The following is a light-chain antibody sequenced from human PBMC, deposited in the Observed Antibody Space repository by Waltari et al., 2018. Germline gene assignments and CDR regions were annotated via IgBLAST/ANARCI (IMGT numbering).Light chain of an antibody. CDR3: QAWDNSKGV. CDR1: KLGDNY. Sequence: SYEVPQPPSVSVSPGQTVSITCSGDKLGDNYVTWYQQKPGQSPVLVIFQNNKRPSGIPERFSGSNSGNTATLTISGTQTIDEADYYCQAWDNSKGVFGPGTQVTVL. J-gene: IGLJ1*01. CDR2: QNN. V-gene: IGLV3-1*01.